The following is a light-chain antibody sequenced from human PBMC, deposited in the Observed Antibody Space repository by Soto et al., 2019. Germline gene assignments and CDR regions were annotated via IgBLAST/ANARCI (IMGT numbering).Light chain of an antibody. V-gene: IGLV2-23*01. CDR2: EGT. CDR1: SSDVGSYNL. Sequence: QSALTQPASVSGSPGQSITISCTGTSSDVGSYNLVSWYQQHPGKAPKFMIYEGTKRPSGVSNRFSGSKSGNTASLTISGLQAEDEADYYCCSYAGSRRDVFGTGTKLTVL. J-gene: IGLJ1*01. CDR3: CSYAGSRRDV.